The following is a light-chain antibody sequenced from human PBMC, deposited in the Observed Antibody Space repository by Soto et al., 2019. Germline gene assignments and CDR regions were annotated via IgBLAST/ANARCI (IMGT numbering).Light chain of an antibody. V-gene: IGLV1-40*01. CDR3: QSYDSSLIVSKV. CDR2: ANS. J-gene: IGLJ1*01. Sequence: QSALTQPPSVSLAPGQRVTISCSGSSSNLGAGYDVQWYQQFPGTAPKLLIYANSARPSGVPDRFSGSKSGTSASLAITGLQAEDEADYYCQSYDSSLIVSKVFGTGTKVTVL. CDR1: SSNLGAGYD.